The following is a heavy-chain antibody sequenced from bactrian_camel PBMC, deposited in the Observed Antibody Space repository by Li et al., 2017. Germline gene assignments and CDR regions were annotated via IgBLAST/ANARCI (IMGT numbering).Heavy chain of an antibody. Sequence: HVQLVESGGGSVQTGGSLRVACTASGFRFADSHMGWYRQDPGQAPGNECPLVSSISPDGSTYYRHDVKGRFTISQDNAKSTVYLQMSSLKPEDTGTYYCGYTSMALCAAQTWVRAPESHRPYWGQGTQVTVS. D-gene: IGHD1*01. CDR1: GFRFADSH. V-gene: IGHV3S63*01. CDR2: ISPDGST. J-gene: IGHJ4*01. CDR3: GYTSMALCAAQTWVRAPESHRPY.